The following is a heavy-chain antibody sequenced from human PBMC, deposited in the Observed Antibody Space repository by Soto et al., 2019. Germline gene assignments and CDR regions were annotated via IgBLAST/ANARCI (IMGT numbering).Heavy chain of an antibody. J-gene: IGHJ5*02. CDR3: ARVGEIIGDH. Sequence: QVQLQESGPGLVKPSQTLSLTCTVSGGSISSSGYYWSWIRQHPGKGLEWIGYIYYSGTTYYSPSLKSRLTISVDTSKNPFSLKLSSVTAADTAVYYCARVGEIIGDHWGQGTLVTVSS. V-gene: IGHV4-31*03. D-gene: IGHD3-10*01. CDR2: IYYSGTT. CDR1: GGSISSSGYY.